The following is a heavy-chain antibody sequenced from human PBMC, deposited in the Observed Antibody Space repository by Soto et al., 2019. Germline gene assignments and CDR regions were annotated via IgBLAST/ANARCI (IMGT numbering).Heavy chain of an antibody. J-gene: IGHJ4*02. Sequence: QVQLVQSGAEVKNPGASVKVSCKASGYTFTSFYIHWVRQAPGQWLEWMSIINPNGGSTNYAQNLQGRVTLTRDTSTNTVYMELSSLRSEDTAVYYCARGLTSGDYWGQGTLVTVSS. CDR1: GYTFTSFY. CDR3: ARGLTSGDY. V-gene: IGHV1-46*01. CDR2: INPNGGST.